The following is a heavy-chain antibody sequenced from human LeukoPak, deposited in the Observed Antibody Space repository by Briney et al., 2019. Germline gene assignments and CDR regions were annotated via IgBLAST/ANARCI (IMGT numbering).Heavy chain of an antibody. CDR3: AKVRHYYDSSGYYYDYFDY. CDR1: GFTFSDYY. V-gene: IGHV3-11*01. D-gene: IGHD3-22*01. Sequence: RGSLRLSCAASGFTFSDYYMSWIRQAPGKGLEWVSYISSSGSTIYYADSVKGRFTISRDNAKNSLYLQMNSLRAEDTAVYYCAKVRHYYDSSGYYYDYFDYWGQGTLVTVSS. CDR2: ISSSGSTI. J-gene: IGHJ4*02.